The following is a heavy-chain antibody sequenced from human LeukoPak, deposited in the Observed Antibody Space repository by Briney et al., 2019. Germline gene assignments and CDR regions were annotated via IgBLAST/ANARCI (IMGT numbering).Heavy chain of an antibody. CDR1: GDSFSDNFAA. CDR2: TFYRSDWYK. J-gene: IGHJ3*02. Sequence: SSQTLSLTCAISGDSFSDNFAAWDWIRQSPSRGLEWLVRTFYRSDWYKDYAVSLKSRITINADTSKNQFSLQLNSVTPEDTAVYYCARQYSNSSGAFDIWGQGTMVTVSS. D-gene: IGHD6-6*01. V-gene: IGHV6-1*01. CDR3: ARQYSNSSGAFDI.